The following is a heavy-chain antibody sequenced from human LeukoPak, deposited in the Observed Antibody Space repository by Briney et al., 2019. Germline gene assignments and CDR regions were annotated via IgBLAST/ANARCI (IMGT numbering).Heavy chain of an antibody. CDR3: VKDRVVAAAFGCFQH. CDR2: ISGSGDST. Sequence: GGSLRLSCAASGFTFRSYGMSWVRQAPGKGLEWVSAISGSGDSTYYADSVKGRFTISRDNSKNTLYLQMNSLRAVDTAVYYCVKDRVVAAAFGCFQHWGQGTLVTVSS. J-gene: IGHJ1*01. V-gene: IGHV3-23*01. D-gene: IGHD6-13*01. CDR1: GFTFRSYG.